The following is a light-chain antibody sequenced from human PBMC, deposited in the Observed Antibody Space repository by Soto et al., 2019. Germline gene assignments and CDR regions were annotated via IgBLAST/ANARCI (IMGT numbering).Light chain of an antibody. CDR3: ATWDSSLNVEV. CDR2: DNN. V-gene: IGLV1-51*01. J-gene: IGLJ3*02. CDR1: SSNIGNDY. Sequence: QSVLTQPPSVSAAPGQKVTISSSGSSSNIGNDYVSWYQNLPGTAPKLLIYDNNKRPSGIPDRFSGSKSGTSATLGITGLQTGDEADYYCATWDSSLNVEVFGGGTKLTVL.